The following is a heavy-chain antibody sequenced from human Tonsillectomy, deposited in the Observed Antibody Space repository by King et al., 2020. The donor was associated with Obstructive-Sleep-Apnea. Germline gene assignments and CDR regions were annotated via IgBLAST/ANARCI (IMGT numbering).Heavy chain of an antibody. V-gene: IGHV4-38-2*02. D-gene: IGHD3-22*01. Sequence: QLQESGPGLVKPSETLSLTCTVSGYSISSTYYWGWIRQPPGKGLQWIGGIYHSGSTYYNPSLESRVTISVDTSKNQFSLKLTSVTAADTAVYYCSRFSDSSGYGADYWGQGTLVTVSS. CDR2: IYHSGST. CDR1: GYSISSTYY. CDR3: SRFSDSSGYGADY. J-gene: IGHJ4*01.